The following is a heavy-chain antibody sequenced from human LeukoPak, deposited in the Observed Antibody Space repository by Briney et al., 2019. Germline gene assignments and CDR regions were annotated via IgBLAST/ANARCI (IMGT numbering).Heavy chain of an antibody. CDR3: ARGGYFSLDY. V-gene: IGHV3-23*01. CDR1: GFSFSTYD. J-gene: IGHJ4*02. CDR2: VADNTRGRIT. Sequence: GGSLRLSCVTSGFSFSTYDLSWVRQAPGRRLGWASGVADNTRGRITFYADSVKGRFTISRDSSKDTLYLQMNSLRAEDTAVYFCARGGYFSLDYWGQGTLVTVSS. D-gene: IGHD1-26*01.